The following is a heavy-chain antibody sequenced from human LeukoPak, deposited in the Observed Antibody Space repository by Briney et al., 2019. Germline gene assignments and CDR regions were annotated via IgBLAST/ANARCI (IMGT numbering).Heavy chain of an antibody. V-gene: IGHV1-2*02. J-gene: IGHJ4*02. CDR1: GYTFRGNY. CDR3: ARDPSSVTLYFFDY. D-gene: IGHD4-11*01. CDR2: IDANNGDT. Sequence: ASVKISCKTSGYTFRGNYIHWLRQAPGQGLEWMGWIDANNGDTKSAQKFQGRVTMSRDTSISTAYMDLSSLSPDDAAVYYCARDPSSVTLYFFDYWGQGTLVTVSS.